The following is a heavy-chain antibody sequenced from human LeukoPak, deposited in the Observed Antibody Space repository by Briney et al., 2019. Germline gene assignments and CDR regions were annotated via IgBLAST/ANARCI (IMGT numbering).Heavy chain of an antibody. CDR1: GFTFDDYG. Sequence: GGSLRLSCAASGFTFDDYGTSWVRQAPGKGLEWVSVIGSDGGGIMYADSVKGRFTISRDNFKNTLYLQMNSLRADDTAVYYCAKYRTLSAPPRNFDYWGQGTLVTVSS. D-gene: IGHD1-14*01. V-gene: IGHV3-23*01. J-gene: IGHJ4*02. CDR3: AKYRTLSAPPRNFDY. CDR2: IGSDGGGI.